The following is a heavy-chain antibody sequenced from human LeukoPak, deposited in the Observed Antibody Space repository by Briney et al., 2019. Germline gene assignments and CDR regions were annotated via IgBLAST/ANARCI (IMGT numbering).Heavy chain of an antibody. V-gene: IGHV1-18*04. CDR3: ARDLRREQQLVLGY. CDR1: GYTFTSYG. CDR2: ISAYNGNT. J-gene: IGHJ4*02. D-gene: IGHD6-13*01. Sequence: ASVKVSCKASGYTFTSYGISWVRQAPGQGREWMGWISAYNGNTNYAQKLQGRVTMTTDTSTSTAYMELRSLRSDDTAVYYCARDLRREQQLVLGYWGQGTLVTVSS.